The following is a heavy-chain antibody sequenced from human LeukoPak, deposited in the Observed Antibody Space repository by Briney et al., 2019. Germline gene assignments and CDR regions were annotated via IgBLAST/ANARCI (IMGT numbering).Heavy chain of an antibody. CDR2: IIPIFGTA. CDR3: ARASVITMIVVGAFDI. V-gene: IGHV1-69*13. J-gene: IGHJ3*02. Sequence: ASVKVSCKASGGTFSSYAISWVRQAPGQGLEWMGGIIPIFGTANYAQKFQGRVTITADESTSTAYMELSSLRSEDTAVYYCARASVITMIVVGAFDIWGQGTMVTVSS. D-gene: IGHD3-22*01. CDR1: GGTFSSYA.